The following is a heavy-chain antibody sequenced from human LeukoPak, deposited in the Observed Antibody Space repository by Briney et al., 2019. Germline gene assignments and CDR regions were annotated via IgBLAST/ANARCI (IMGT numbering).Heavy chain of an antibody. CDR1: GFTFSSYS. CDR3: ARGSTYYDSSGQVPFDY. J-gene: IGHJ4*02. Sequence: GGSLRLSCAASGFTFSSYSMNWVRQAPGKGLEWGSYISGSSSTIYYADSVKGRFTISRDNGKNTLYLQMNSLRAEDTAVYYCARGSTYYDSSGQVPFDYWGQGTLVTVSS. D-gene: IGHD3-22*01. CDR2: ISGSSSTI. V-gene: IGHV3-48*01.